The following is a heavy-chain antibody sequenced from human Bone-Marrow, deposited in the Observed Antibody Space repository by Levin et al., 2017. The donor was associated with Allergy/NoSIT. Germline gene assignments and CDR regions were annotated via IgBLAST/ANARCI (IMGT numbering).Heavy chain of an antibody. CDR3: ASRYCSGGNCYEK. CDR2: IKPDGSEK. J-gene: IGHJ4*02. Sequence: ETLSLTCAASGFTFSSYWMSWVRQAPGKGLEWVANIKPDGSEKNYVASVRGRFTISRDNAKNSLYLQMNSLRAEDTAVYYCASRYCSGGNCYEKWGQGTLVTVSS. V-gene: IGHV3-7*01. CDR1: GFTFSSYW. D-gene: IGHD2-15*01.